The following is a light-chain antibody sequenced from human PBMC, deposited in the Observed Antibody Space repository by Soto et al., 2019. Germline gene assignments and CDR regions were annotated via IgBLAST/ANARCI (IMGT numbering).Light chain of an antibody. V-gene: IGLV1-51*01. J-gene: IGLJ3*02. CDR1: RSNIRNNY. Sequence: QSVLTQPPSVSAAPGQKVTISCSGSRSNIRNNYVSWYQQLPGTAPKLLIYDNNKRPSGIPDRFSASKSGTSATLGISGLQTGDEADYYCGSWDSRLNVVVFGGGTKLTVL. CDR2: DNN. CDR3: GSWDSRLNVVV.